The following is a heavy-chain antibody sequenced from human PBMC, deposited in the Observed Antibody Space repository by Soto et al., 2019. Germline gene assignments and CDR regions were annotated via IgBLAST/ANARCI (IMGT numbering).Heavy chain of an antibody. D-gene: IGHD3-16*01. V-gene: IGHV3-11*01. J-gene: IGHJ4*02. CDR3: ARDHGGGGLTLED. Sequence: QVHLEESGGALVKPGGSLRLSCTASGFTFSDYYMSWIRQAPGKGLEWVSDISDSGRITHHADSVEGRFTISRDNAENSIYFQMNSLRPEDSAIYYCARDHGGGGLTLEDWGQGTLVTVSS. CDR1: GFTFSDYY. CDR2: ISDSGRIT.